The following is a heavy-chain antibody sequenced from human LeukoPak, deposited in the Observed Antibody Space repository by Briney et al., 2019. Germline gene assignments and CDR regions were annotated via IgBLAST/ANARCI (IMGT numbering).Heavy chain of an antibody. V-gene: IGHV3-23*01. Sequence: GGSLRLSCAASGFTFSSYAMSWVCQAPGKGLEWVSAISGSGGSTYYADSVKGRFTISRDNSKNTLYLQMNSLRAEDTAVYYCAKDAEEYDFWSGYYTPYYFDYWGQGTLVTVSS. CDR1: GFTFSSYA. J-gene: IGHJ4*02. CDR2: ISGSGGST. D-gene: IGHD3-3*01. CDR3: AKDAEEYDFWSGYYTPYYFDY.